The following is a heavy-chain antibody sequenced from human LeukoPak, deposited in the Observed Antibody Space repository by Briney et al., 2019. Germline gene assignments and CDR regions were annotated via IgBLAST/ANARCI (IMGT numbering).Heavy chain of an antibody. CDR2: FSGGDGSP. D-gene: IGHD6-19*01. CDR1: GFTFSSYA. Sequence: GSLRLSCVASGFTFSSYAMTWFRQAPGKGLEWVSSFSGGDGSPYHGDSGKGRFPISRDNSKGTLYLQMNSLRAEDTAIYYCAKNGWLRSSGLWGDYWGQGALVTVSS. J-gene: IGHJ4*02. CDR3: AKNGWLRSSGLWGDY. V-gene: IGHV3-23*01.